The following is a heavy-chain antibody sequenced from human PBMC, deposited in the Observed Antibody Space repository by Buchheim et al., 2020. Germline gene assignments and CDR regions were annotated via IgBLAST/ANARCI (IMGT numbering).Heavy chain of an antibody. CDR3: ARDGGIFPYSSSWYAHGMDV. Sequence: EVQLVESGGGLVQPGGSLRLSCAASGFTFSSYWMHWVRQAPGKGLVWVSRINSDGSSTSYADSVKGRFTISRDNAKNTLYLQMNSLRAEDTAVYYCARDGGIFPYSSSWYAHGMDVWGQGTT. CDR1: GFTFSSYW. V-gene: IGHV3-74*01. J-gene: IGHJ6*02. D-gene: IGHD6-13*01. CDR2: INSDGSST.